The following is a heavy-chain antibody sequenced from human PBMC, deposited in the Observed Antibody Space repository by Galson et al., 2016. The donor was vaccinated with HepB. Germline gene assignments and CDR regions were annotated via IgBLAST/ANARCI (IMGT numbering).Heavy chain of an antibody. J-gene: IGHJ6*02. Sequence: SLRLSCAGSGFTFRSYIMNWVRQAPGKGLEWVSYISGSSNTVKYADAVKGRFTISRDNGKSSLFLQMNSLRDEDTAVYYCARDLDRSGGSCYDGLDVWGQGTTVTVSS. V-gene: IGHV3-48*02. CDR1: GFTFRSYI. CDR3: ARDLDRSGGSCYDGLDV. CDR2: ISGSSNTV. D-gene: IGHD2-15*01.